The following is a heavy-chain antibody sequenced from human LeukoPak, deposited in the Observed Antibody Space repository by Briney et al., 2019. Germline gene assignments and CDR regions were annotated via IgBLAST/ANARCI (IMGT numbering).Heavy chain of an antibody. V-gene: IGHV4-59*08. J-gene: IGHJ1*01. CDR1: GGSISSHY. CDR2: IYYSGST. Sequence: SETLSLTCTVSGGSISSHYWSWIRQPPGKGLEWIGYIYYSGSTNYNPSLKSRVTISVDTSKNQFSLKLSSVTAADTVVYYCARLGDEFQHWGQGTLVTVCS. D-gene: IGHD2-21*01. CDR3: ARLGDEFQH.